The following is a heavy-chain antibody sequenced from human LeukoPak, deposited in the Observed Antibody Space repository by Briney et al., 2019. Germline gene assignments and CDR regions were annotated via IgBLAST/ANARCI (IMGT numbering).Heavy chain of an antibody. CDR2: ISKSGTTI. D-gene: IGHD2-2*01. CDR3: ARDIVVVPLVMGWFDP. Sequence: GGSQRLSCTASGFTFSNYEMNWFRQAPGKGLEWVSYISKSGTTIHYAESVRGRFTISRDNAKNSLYLQMNSLRAEDTAVYYCARDIVVVPLVMGWFDPWGQGTLVTVSS. J-gene: IGHJ5*02. V-gene: IGHV3-48*03. CDR1: GFTFSNYE.